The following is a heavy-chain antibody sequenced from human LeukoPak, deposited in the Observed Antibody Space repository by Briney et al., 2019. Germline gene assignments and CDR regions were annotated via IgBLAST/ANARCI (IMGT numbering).Heavy chain of an antibody. V-gene: IGHV3-13*04. CDR3: VRAAMPYIINGRRFDY. J-gene: IGHJ4*02. CDR2: SGIVGDT. Sequence: GGSLSLSCAASGFTSSAYDMHWVRQITGGGLEWVSTSGIVGDTFYSDSVKGRFTISRENAKNSVHLQMNSLRVEDSAIYFCVRAAMPYIINGRRFDYWGQGTLVTVSS. CDR1: GFTSSAYD. D-gene: IGHD2-2*01.